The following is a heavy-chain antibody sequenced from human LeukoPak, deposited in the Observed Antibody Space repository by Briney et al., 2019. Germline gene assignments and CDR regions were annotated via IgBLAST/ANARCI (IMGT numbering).Heavy chain of an antibody. V-gene: IGHV3-7*01. CDR2: IKQDGSEK. J-gene: IGHJ6*03. Sequence: GGSLRLSCAASGFTFSSYWMSWVRQAPGKGLEWVANIKQDGSEKYYVDSVKGRFTISRDNAKNSLYLQMNSLRAEDTAVYYCARGMTIFGVVISARGYMDVWGKGTTVTVSS. D-gene: IGHD3-3*01. CDR3: ARGMTIFGVVISARGYMDV. CDR1: GFTFSSYW.